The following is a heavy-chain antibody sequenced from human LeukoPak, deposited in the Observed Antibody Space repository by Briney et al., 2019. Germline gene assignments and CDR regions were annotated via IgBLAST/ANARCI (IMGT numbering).Heavy chain of an antibody. D-gene: IGHD4-17*01. J-gene: IGHJ2*01. CDR3: ARRDGDYWYFDL. CDR2: IYYSGST. Sequence: KLSETLSLTCTVSGGSISSSSYYWGWIRQPPGKGLEWIGSIYYSGSTYYNPSLKSRVTISVDTSKNQFSLKLSSVTAADTAVYYCARRDGDYWYFDLWGRGTLVTVSS. CDR1: GGSISSSSYY. V-gene: IGHV4-39*01.